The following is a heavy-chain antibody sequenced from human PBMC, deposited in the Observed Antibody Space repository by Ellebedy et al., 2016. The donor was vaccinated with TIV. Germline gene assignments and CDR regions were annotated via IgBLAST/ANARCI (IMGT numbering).Heavy chain of an antibody. V-gene: IGHV4-38-2*02. CDR2: IYHSGST. D-gene: IGHD3-10*01. Sequence: SETLSLTXTVSGYSISSGYYWGWIRQPPGKGLEWIGSIYHSGSTYYNPSLKSRVTISVDTSKNQFSLKLSSVTAADTAVYYCARELWMVRGVQPNYYYYMDVWGKGTTVTVSS. CDR1: GYSISSGYY. J-gene: IGHJ6*03. CDR3: ARELWMVRGVQPNYYYYMDV.